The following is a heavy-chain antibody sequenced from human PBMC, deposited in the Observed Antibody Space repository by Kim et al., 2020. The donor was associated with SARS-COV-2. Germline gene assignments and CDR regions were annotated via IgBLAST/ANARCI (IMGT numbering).Heavy chain of an antibody. V-gene: IGHV3-7*04. D-gene: IGHD3-3*01. Sequence: KGRFTISRDNAKNSLYRQRNSLRAEDTAVYYCARGGYDFWSGYSTSGYDYWGQGTLVTVSS. CDR3: ARGGYDFWSGYSTSGYDY. J-gene: IGHJ4*02.